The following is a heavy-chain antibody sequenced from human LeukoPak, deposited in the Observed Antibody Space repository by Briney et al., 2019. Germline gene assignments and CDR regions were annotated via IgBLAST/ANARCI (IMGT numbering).Heavy chain of an antibody. CDR1: GFTFSSYA. Sequence: GRSLRLSCAASGFTFSSYAMHWVRQAPGKGLEWVAVISYDGSNKYYADSVKGRFAISRDNSKNTLYLQMNSLRAEDTAVYHCARDRLGAVDYYGMDVWGQGTTVTVSS. CDR2: ISYDGSNK. J-gene: IGHJ6*02. V-gene: IGHV3-30*09. CDR3: ARDRLGAVDYYGMDV. D-gene: IGHD6-19*01.